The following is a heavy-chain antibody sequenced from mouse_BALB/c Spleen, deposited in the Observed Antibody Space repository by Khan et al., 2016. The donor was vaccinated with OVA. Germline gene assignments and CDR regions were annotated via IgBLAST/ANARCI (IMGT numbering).Heavy chain of an antibody. CDR1: GYTFTNFG. J-gene: IGHJ4*01. D-gene: IGHD1-1*01. V-gene: IGHV9-1*02. CDR2: INTHTGEP. Sequence: QIQLVQSGPELKKPGETVKISCKASGYTFTNFGMNWVKQAPGKGLEWMGWINTHTGEPTYADDFKGRFAFSLETSASTAYLQINNLKNEDEATYYCGRPHYVSWSLAYWGQGTSVTVSS. CDR3: GRPHYVSWSLAY.